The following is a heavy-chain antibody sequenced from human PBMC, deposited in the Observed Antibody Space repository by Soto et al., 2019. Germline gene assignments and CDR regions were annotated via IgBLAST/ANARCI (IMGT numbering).Heavy chain of an antibody. J-gene: IGHJ4*02. V-gene: IGHV4-59*01. Sequence: TSETLSLTCTVSGGSISSYYWSWIRQPPGKGLEWIGYIYYSGSTNYNPSLKSRVTISVDTSKNQFSLKLSSVTAADTAVYYCARDDFGGVIVWGQGTLVTVSS. CDR1: GGSISSYY. CDR2: IYYSGST. D-gene: IGHD3-16*02. CDR3: ARDDFGGVIV.